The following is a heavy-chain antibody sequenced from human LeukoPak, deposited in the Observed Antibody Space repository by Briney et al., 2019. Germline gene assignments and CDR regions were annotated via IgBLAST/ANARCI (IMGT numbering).Heavy chain of an antibody. V-gene: IGHV4-59*01. CDR2: IYYSGST. J-gene: IGHJ4*02. CDR1: GGSISSYY. CDR3: ARVGRYCSGGSCFRVFDY. D-gene: IGHD2-15*01. Sequence: SETLSLTCTVSGGSISSYYWSWIRQPPGKGLEWIGYIYYSGSTNYNPSLKSRVTISVDTSKNQFSLKLSSVTAADTAVYYCARVGRYCSGGSCFRVFDYWGQGTLVTVS.